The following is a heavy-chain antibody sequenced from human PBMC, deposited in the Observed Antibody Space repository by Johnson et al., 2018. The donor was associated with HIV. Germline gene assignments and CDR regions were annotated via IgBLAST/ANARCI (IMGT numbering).Heavy chain of an antibody. V-gene: IGHV3-53*01. CDR3: ARDCPPAVSREYAFDI. CDR2: IYSGGST. J-gene: IGHJ3*02. Sequence: VQLVESGGGLIQPGGSLRLSCAASGFTVSSNYMSWVRQAPGKGLEWVSVIYSGGSTYYADSVKGRFTISRDNSKNTLYLQMNSLRAEDTAVYYCARDCPPAVSREYAFDIGGQGTMVTVSS. CDR1: GFTVSSNY. D-gene: IGHD6-25*01.